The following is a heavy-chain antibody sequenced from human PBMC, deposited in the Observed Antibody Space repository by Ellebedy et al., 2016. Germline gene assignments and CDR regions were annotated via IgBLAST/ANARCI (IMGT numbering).Heavy chain of an antibody. Sequence: SVKVSCKTSGDTFSSYGVSWVRQAPGQGFEWVGGLIPTLGMPHYAQKFQGRVTLTADKSTSIAYMELSRLRSEDTAVYYCARDRAAAGISWFDPWGQGTVVTVSS. D-gene: IGHD6-13*01. CDR3: ARDRAAAGISWFDP. CDR2: LIPTLGMP. CDR1: GDTFSSYG. V-gene: IGHV1-69*10. J-gene: IGHJ5*02.